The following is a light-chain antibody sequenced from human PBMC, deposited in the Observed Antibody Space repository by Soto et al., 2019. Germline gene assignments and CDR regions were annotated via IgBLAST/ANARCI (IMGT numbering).Light chain of an antibody. J-gene: IGKJ1*01. CDR3: QQYGSSPPWT. Sequence: EIVLTQSPGTLSLSPGERATLSCRASQSVSSSYLAWYQQKPGQAPRLLIYVASSRATGIPDRFSGSGSGTDFTLTISGLEPEDFAVYYCQQYGSSPPWTFGQGTEVEIK. CDR1: QSVSSSY. V-gene: IGKV3-20*01. CDR2: VAS.